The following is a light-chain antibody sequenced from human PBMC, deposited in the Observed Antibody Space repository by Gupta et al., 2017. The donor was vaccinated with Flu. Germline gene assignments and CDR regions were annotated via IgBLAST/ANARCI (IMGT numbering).Light chain of an antibody. CDR1: QAIAYH. V-gene: IGKV1-16*02. Sequence: DIQMTQSPSSLSASIGDRVTITCRASQAIAYHLAWFQQKPGEAPKSLIYAASSLHSGVPSKFSGSGSETDFTLTISNLQPEDFATYYCQQEKNDPYTFGQGTKMEIK. CDR3: QQEKNDPYT. J-gene: IGKJ2*01. CDR2: AAS.